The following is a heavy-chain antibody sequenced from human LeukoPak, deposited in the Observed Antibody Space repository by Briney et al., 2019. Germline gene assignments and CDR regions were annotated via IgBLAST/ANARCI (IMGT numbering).Heavy chain of an antibody. CDR3: ARLDYLLLAFDI. D-gene: IGHD4-11*01. CDR2: IIPILGIA. Sequence: GASVKVSCKASGGTFSSYAISWVRQAPGQGLEWMGRIIPILGIANYAQKFQGRVTITADKSTSTAYMELSSLRSEDTAVYYCARLDYLLLAFDIWGQGTMVTVSS. CDR1: GGTFSSYA. V-gene: IGHV1-69*04. J-gene: IGHJ3*02.